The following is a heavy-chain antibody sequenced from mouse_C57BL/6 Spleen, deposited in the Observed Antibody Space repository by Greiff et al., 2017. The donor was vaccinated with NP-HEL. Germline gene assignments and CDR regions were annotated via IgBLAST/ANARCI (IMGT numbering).Heavy chain of an antibody. J-gene: IGHJ3*01. CDR2: IWSGGST. D-gene: IGHD2-1*01. V-gene: IGHV2-2*01. Sequence: VKLVESGPGLVQPSQSLSITCTVSGFSLTSYGVHWVRQSPGKGLEWLGVIWSGGSTDYNAAFISRLSISKDNSKSQVFFKMNSLQADDTAIYYCARSYYGKEFAYWGQGTLVTVSA. CDR1: GFSLTSYG. CDR3: ARSYYGKEFAY.